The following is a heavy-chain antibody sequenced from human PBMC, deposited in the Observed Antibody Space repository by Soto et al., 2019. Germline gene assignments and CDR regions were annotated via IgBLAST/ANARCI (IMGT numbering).Heavy chain of an antibody. V-gene: IGHV5-51*01. Sequence: GESLKISSNGSAFTFTNYYIGWVRQMPGKGLEWMGIIYPGDSETTYSPSFQGQVTFSVDKSLNIAYLQWSSLKASDTAIYYCSITRHYHGAAFDSWGHGTLVTVSS. CDR3: SITRHYHGAAFDS. CDR2: IYPGDSET. CDR1: AFTFTNYY. D-gene: IGHD3-10*01. J-gene: IGHJ4*01.